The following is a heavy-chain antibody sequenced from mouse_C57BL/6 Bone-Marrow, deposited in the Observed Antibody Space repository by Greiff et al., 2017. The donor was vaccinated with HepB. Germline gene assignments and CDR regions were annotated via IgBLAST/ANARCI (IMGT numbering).Heavy chain of an antibody. V-gene: IGHV1-26*01. CDR3: ARDYYGSRRYFDV. J-gene: IGHJ1*03. CDR2: INPNNGGT. CDR1: GYTFTDYY. Sequence: SGYTFTDYYMNWVKQSHGKSLEWIGDINPNNGGTSYNQKFKGKATLTVDKSSSTAYMELRSLTSEDSAVYYCARDYYGSRRYFDVWGTGTTVTVSS. D-gene: IGHD1-1*01.